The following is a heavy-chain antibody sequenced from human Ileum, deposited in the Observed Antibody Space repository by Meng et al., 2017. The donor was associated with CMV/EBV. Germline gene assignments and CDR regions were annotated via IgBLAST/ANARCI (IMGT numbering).Heavy chain of an antibody. D-gene: IGHD1-1*01. CDR1: GVSIRSGGYY. J-gene: IGHJ4*02. CDR3: ARGLDETGFDY. V-gene: IGHV4-31*03. Sequence: CTVSGVSIRSGGYYWNWIRQHPGKGLEWIGQIYFSGTTFYIPSLKGRLTLSVDTSKNQFSLNLSSVTAADTAMYYCARGLDETGFDYWGRGALVTVSS. CDR2: IYFSGTT.